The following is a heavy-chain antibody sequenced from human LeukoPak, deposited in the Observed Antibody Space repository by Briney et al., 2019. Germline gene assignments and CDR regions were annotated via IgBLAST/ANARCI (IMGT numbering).Heavy chain of an antibody. D-gene: IGHD3-22*01. J-gene: IGHJ6*02. CDR2: ISYDGSNK. Sequence: PGGSLRLSCAASGFTFSSCAMHWVRQAPGKGLEWVAVISYDGSNKHYADSVKGRFTISRDNSKNTLYLQMNSLRAEDTAVYYCARAADYYDSSGYYYDYYYYGMDVWGQGTTVTVSS. CDR1: GFTFSSCA. CDR3: ARAADYYDSSGYYYDYYYYGMDV. V-gene: IGHV3-30*04.